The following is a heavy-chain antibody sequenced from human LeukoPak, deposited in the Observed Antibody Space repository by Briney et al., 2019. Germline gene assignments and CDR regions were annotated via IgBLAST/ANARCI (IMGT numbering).Heavy chain of an antibody. J-gene: IGHJ3*01. CDR3: ARVLSAMGANTFDV. D-gene: IGHD1-26*01. CDR2: IYGSSGNT. CDR1: GGSIINYY. V-gene: IGHV4-4*07. Sequence: SETLSLTCTVSGGSIINYYWTWIRQPAGEGLEWLARIYGSSGNTDYNPSLKGRVTMSLDKSQNQFSLILKSVTAADTAFYYCARVLSAMGANTFDVWGQGTMVTVSS.